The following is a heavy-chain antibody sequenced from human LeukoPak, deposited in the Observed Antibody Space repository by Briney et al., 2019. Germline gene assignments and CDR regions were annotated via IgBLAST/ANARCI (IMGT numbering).Heavy chain of an antibody. CDR3: ARPRSGGSWCLTWFDP. V-gene: IGHV3-30*04. Sequence: GGSLRLSCAAVGFTLGSYAMHGVPQAPGKGLEWVAVISYDGSNKYYADTVKRRFTISRDNSKNTPYLQMNSLRAEETAVDYCARPRSGGSWCLTWFDPWGQGTLVTVSS. CDR2: ISYDGSNK. CDR1: GFTLGSYA. J-gene: IGHJ5*02. D-gene: IGHD2-15*01.